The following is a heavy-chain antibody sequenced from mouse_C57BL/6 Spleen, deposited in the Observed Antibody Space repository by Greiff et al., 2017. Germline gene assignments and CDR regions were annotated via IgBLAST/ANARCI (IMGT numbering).Heavy chain of an antibody. CDR2: IDPEDGET. D-gene: IGHD2-4*01. CDR3: ASCDYDAPYAMDY. V-gene: IGHV14-2*01. Sequence: VQLQQSGAELVKPGASVKLSCTASGFNITDYYMHWVKQRTEQGLEWIGSIDPEDGETKYAPKFQGKATITADTSSNTAYLQLSSLTSEDTAVYYCASCDYDAPYAMDYWGQGTSVTVSS. J-gene: IGHJ4*01. CDR1: GFNITDYY.